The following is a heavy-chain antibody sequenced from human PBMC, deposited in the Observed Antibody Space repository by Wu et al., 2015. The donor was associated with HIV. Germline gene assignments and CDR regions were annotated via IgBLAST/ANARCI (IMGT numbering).Heavy chain of an antibody. CDR3: ARGGDAYNWNFEGGVFDI. Sequence: QVQLVQSGAEVRKPGASVKVSCKASQYTFTAFYIHWVRQAPGQGLEWMGWINPNSGFTHFAQIFQGRVTMTGDTSIDTVDMEVNRLRSDDTAIYYCARGGDAYNWNFEGGVFDIWGQGTMVTVSS. CDR2: INPNSGFT. D-gene: IGHD1-7*01. V-gene: IGHV1-2*02. J-gene: IGHJ3*02. CDR1: QYTFTAFY.